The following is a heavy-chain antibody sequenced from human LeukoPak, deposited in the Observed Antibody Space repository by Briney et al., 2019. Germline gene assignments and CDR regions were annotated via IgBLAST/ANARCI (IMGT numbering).Heavy chain of an antibody. Sequence: GASVKVSCKASGYTFTGYYMHWVRQAPGQGLEWMGWINPNSGGTNYAQKFQGRVTMTRDTSISTAYMELSRLRSDDTAVYYCARDSKDVDTAMGRFDHWGQGTLVTVSS. J-gene: IGHJ4*02. CDR3: ARDSKDVDTAMGRFDH. CDR2: INPNSGGT. V-gene: IGHV1-2*02. D-gene: IGHD5-18*01. CDR1: GYTFTGYY.